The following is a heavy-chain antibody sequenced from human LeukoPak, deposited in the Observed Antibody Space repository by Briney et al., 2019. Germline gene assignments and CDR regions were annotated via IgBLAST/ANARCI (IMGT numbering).Heavy chain of an antibody. D-gene: IGHD3-9*01. J-gene: IGHJ4*02. Sequence: GRSLRLSCAASGFTFSSYVMHWVRQAPGKGLEWVAVISYDGSNKYYADSVKGRFTISRDNSKNTLYLQMNSLRAEDTAVYYCARDQSAHDILTGSRGFDYWGQGTLVTISS. CDR2: ISYDGSNK. CDR1: GFTFSSYV. CDR3: ARDQSAHDILTGSRGFDY. V-gene: IGHV3-30-3*01.